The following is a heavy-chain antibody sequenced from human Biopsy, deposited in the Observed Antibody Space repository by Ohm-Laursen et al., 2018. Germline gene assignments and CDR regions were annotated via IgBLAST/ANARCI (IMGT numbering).Heavy chain of an antibody. Sequence: SDTLSLTCTVSGGSVSSGDYYWTWIRQPPGKGLEWIGYIYYSGSTNYSPSLKSRVTISVDTSKNQFSLKLGSVTTADTAVYYCAKNLAVSSYALDIWGQGTMVTVSS. J-gene: IGHJ3*02. CDR2: IYYSGST. D-gene: IGHD2/OR15-2a*01. CDR3: AKNLAVSSYALDI. CDR1: GGSVSSGDYY. V-gene: IGHV4-61*08.